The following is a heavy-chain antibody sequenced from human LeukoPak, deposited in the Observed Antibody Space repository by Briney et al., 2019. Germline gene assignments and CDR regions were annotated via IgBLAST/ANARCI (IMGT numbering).Heavy chain of an antibody. CDR2: IIPIFGTA. CDR3: ARVGCSGGSCYPRFDP. D-gene: IGHD2-15*01. Sequence: SVKVSCKASGGTFSSYAISWVRQAPGQGLEWMGRIIPIFGTANYAQKFQGRVTITTDGSTSTAYMELSSLRSEDTAVYYCARVGCSGGSCYPRFDPWGQGTLVTVSS. V-gene: IGHV1-69*05. J-gene: IGHJ5*02. CDR1: GGTFSSYA.